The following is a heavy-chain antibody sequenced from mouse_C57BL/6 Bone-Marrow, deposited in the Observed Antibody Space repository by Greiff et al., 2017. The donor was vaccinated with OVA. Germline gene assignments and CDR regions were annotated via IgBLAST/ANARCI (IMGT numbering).Heavy chain of an antibody. CDR3: ARERDYYGSSYCWYFDV. J-gene: IGHJ1*03. V-gene: IGHV3-6*01. D-gene: IGHD1-1*01. Sequence: EVKLQQSGPGLVKPSQSLSLTCSVTGYSITSGYYWNWIRQFPGNKLEWMGYISYDGSNNYNPSLKNRISITRDTSKNQFFLKLNSVTTEDTATYYCARERDYYGSSYCWYFDVWGTGTTVTVSS. CDR1: GYSITSGYY. CDR2: ISYDGSN.